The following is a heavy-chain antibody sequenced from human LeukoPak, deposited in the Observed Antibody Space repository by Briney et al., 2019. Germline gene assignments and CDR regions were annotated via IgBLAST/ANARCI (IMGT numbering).Heavy chain of an antibody. Sequence: SETLSLTCTVSGDSISGYFWSWIRQPPGKGLEWIGYIYYSGSTNYNPSLKSRVTISVDTSKNQFSLKLSSVTAADTAVYYCARDSAAAGSWFDPWGQGTLVTVSS. CDR1: GDSISGYF. J-gene: IGHJ5*02. CDR2: IYYSGST. V-gene: IGHV4-59*01. CDR3: ARDSAAAGSWFDP. D-gene: IGHD6-13*01.